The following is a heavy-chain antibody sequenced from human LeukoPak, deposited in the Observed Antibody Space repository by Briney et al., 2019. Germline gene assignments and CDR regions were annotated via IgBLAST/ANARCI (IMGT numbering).Heavy chain of an antibody. CDR2: ISDNGAFI. CDR3: AKHLIVVPRAYGMDV. Sequence: PGGSLRLSCTASGFTFSTYAMIWLRQAPGKGLEWVSSISDNGAFIYYADSVKGRFIVSRDNSKNTLYLQMNSLRAEDTAKYYCAKHLIVVPRAYGMDVWGQGTTVTVSS. V-gene: IGHV3-23*01. J-gene: IGHJ6*02. D-gene: IGHD3-22*01. CDR1: GFTFSTYA.